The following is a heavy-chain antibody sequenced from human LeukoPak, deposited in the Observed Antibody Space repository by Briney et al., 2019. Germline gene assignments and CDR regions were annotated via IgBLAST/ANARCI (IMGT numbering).Heavy chain of an antibody. CDR3: ARNIRFDFDY. CDR1: GYTFTSYG. J-gene: IGHJ4*02. V-gene: IGHV1-2*02. Sequence: GASVKVSCKASGYTFTSYGISWVRQAPGQGLEWMGWINPNSGGTNYAQKFQGRVTMTRDTSISTAYMELSRLRSDDTAVYYCARNIRFDFDYWGQGTLVTVSS. D-gene: IGHD3-10*01. CDR2: INPNSGGT.